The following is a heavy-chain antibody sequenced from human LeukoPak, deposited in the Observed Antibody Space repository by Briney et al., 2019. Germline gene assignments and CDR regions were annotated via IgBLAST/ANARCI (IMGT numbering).Heavy chain of an antibody. CDR1: GGSISSYY. J-gene: IGHJ4*02. V-gene: IGHV4-59*01. CDR2: IHYSGST. D-gene: IGHD3-22*01. Sequence: PSETLSLTCTVSGGSISSYYWSWIRQPPGKGLEWIGYIHYSGSTNYNPSLKSRATISVDTSKNQFSLKLRSVTAADTAVYYCARLWGDGSSGYCLDYWGQGTLVTVSS. CDR3: ARLWGDGSSGYCLDY.